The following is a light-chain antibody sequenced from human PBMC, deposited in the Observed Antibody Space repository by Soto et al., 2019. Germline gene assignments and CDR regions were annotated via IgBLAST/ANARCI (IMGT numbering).Light chain of an antibody. Sequence: QSALTQPASVSGAPGPSITIYGTGTSGDVGGYKFVSWYQQHPGKAPKLMIYEVSNRPSGVSSRFSGSKSGNTASLTISGLQAEYEADYFCGSYTGNLYVFGNGTKVNVL. CDR2: EVS. CDR3: GSYTGNLYV. V-gene: IGLV2-14*01. J-gene: IGLJ1*01. CDR1: SGDVGGYKF.